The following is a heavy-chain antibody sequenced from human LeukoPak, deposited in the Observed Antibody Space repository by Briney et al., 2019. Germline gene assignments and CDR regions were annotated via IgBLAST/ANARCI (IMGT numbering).Heavy chain of an antibody. J-gene: IGHJ4*02. CDR3: ARGQGTTVTRNENFDY. D-gene: IGHD4-17*01. V-gene: IGHV4-34*01. CDR2: INHSGST. Sequence: SETLSLTCAVYGGSFSGYYWSWIRQPPGKGLEWIGEINHSGSTNYNPPLKSRVTISVDTSKNQFSLKLSSVTAADTAVYYCARGQGTTVTRNENFDYWGQGTLVTVSS. CDR1: GGSFSGYY.